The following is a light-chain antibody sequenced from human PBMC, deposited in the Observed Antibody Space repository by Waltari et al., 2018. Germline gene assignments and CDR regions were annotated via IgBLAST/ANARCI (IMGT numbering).Light chain of an antibody. CDR1: QSLLHSNGNTY. V-gene: IGKV2-40*01. CDR2: GGS. J-gene: IGKJ3*01. Sequence: DIVMTQTPLSLPITPGEPASISCRSSQSLLHSNGNTYLHWYLQKPGQSPQLLIYGGSNRASGVPDRFSGSGSGTDFTLKIRKVEAEDVGLYYCVQATALPFTFGPGTKLDIK. CDR3: VQATALPFT.